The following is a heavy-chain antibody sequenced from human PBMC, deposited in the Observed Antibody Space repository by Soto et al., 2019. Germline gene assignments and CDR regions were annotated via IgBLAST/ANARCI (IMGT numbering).Heavy chain of an antibody. CDR2: IYYSGST. V-gene: IGHV4-59*01. CDR1: GGSISSYY. Sequence: PSETLSLTCTVSGGSISSYYWSWIRQPPGKGLEWIGYIYYSGSTNYNPSLKSRVTISVDTSKNQFSLKLSSVTAADTAVYYCARDQYHDSSGYVYWGQGTLVTSPQ. CDR3: ARDQYHDSSGYVY. J-gene: IGHJ4*02. D-gene: IGHD3-22*01.